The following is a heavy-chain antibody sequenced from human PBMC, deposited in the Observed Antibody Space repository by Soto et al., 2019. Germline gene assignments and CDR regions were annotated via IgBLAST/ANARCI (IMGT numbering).Heavy chain of an antibody. V-gene: IGHV4-59*08. J-gene: IGHJ4*02. CDR2: IYYSGST. Sequence: SETLSLTCTVSGGSISSYYWSWIRQPPGKGLEWIGYIYYSGSTNYNPSLKSRVTISVDTSKNQFSLKLSSVTAADTALYYCARRGCSSTSCYVDYWGQGTLVTVS. D-gene: IGHD2-2*01. CDR3: ARRGCSSTSCYVDY. CDR1: GGSISSYY.